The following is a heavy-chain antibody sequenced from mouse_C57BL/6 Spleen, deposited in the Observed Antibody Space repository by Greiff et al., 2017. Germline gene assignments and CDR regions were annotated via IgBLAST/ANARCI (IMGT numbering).Heavy chain of an antibody. Sequence: EVQLQESGPGLVKPSQSLSLTCSVTGYSITSGYYWNWIRQFPGNKLEWMGYISYDGSNNYNPSLKNRISITRDTSKNQFFLKLNSVTTEDTATYYCAREPPPYGSSYVDYWGQGTTLTVSS. V-gene: IGHV3-6*01. CDR3: AREPPPYGSSYVDY. D-gene: IGHD1-1*01. CDR2: ISYDGSN. J-gene: IGHJ2*01. CDR1: GYSITSGYY.